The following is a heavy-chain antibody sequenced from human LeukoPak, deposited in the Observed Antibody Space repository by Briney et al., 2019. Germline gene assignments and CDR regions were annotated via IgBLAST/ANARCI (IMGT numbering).Heavy chain of an antibody. CDR3: ARVRGITMVRGAYDY. CDR1: VYTGTVYD. CDR2: SNPNSGGT. J-gene: IGHJ4*02. D-gene: IGHD3-10*01. V-gene: IGHV1-2*02. Sequence: SVKVSCKASVYTGTVYDFYWGRLAPRQGLGWVGWSNPNSGGTNYAQKFQGRVTMTRDTSISTAYMELSRLRSDDTAVCYCARVRGITMVRGAYDYWGQGTLVTVSS.